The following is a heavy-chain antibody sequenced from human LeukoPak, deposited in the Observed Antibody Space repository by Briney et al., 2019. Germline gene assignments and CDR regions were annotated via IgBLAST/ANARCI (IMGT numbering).Heavy chain of an antibody. CDR2: IYPGDSDT. CDR1: GYSFTNYW. J-gene: IGHJ3*02. V-gene: IGHV5-51*01. Sequence: GESLKISCKGSGYSFTNYWIGWVRQMPGKGLEWMGIIYPGDSDTRYSPSFQGQVTISADKSISTAYLQWSSLKASDTAMYYCARHLAGCSSTSCYLHAFDIWGQGTMVTVSS. D-gene: IGHD2-2*01. CDR3: ARHLAGCSSTSCYLHAFDI.